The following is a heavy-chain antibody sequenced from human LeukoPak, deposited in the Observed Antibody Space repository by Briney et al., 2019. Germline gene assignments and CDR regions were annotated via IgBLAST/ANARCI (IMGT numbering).Heavy chain of an antibody. D-gene: IGHD2-21*02. CDR2: ISASGNT. J-gene: IGHJ4*02. CDR3: ARQGVATAIDY. V-gene: IGHV4-4*07. Sequence: PSETLSLTCTVSGGSISNYHWSWLRQPAGKGLEWIGRISASGNTNYNPSLKSRVTMSVDTSMNLFALKLSSVTAADTAVYYCARQGVATAIDYWGQGTLVTVSS. CDR1: GGSISNYH.